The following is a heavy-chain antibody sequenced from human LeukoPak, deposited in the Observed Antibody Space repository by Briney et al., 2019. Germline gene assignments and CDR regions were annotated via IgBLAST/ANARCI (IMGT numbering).Heavy chain of an antibody. CDR1: GFTFSSYD. CDR3: ARGGGKFDN. V-gene: IGHV3-23*01. D-gene: IGHD3-10*01. CDR2: IYGRGGTT. J-gene: IGHJ4*02. Sequence: GGSLRLSCGASGFTFSSYDMTWVRQAPGKGLEWVSGIYGRGGTTYYADSVKGRFIVSRDNSKNSLSLQMNSLRAEDTAVYYCARGGGKFDNWGQGTLVPVSS.